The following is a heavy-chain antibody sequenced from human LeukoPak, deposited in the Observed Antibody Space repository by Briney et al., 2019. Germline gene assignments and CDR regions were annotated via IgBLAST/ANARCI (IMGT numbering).Heavy chain of an antibody. V-gene: IGHV3-33*07. CDR2: IWFDGSNK. D-gene: IGHD3-3*01. CDR3: ASLRSGPRYGMDV. CDR1: GFTFSSYG. Sequence: HAGGSLRLSCAASGFTFSSYGMYWVRQAPGKGLEWVAVIWFDGSNKYYADSVKGRFTISRDNSKNTLYLQMNSLRVEDTAVYYCASLRSGPRYGMDVWGQGTTVTVSS. J-gene: IGHJ6*02.